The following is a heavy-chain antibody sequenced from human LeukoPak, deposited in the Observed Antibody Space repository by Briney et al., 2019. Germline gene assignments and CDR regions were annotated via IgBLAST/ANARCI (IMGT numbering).Heavy chain of an antibody. V-gene: IGHV4-4*07. CDR2: IYTSGST. Sequence: PSETLSLTCTVSGGSISSYYWSWIRQPAGKGLEWLGRIYTSGSTNYNPSLKSRVTMSVDTSKNPFSLKLSSVTAADTAVYYCARSVIGRSGYLSLGYFDLWGRGTLVTVSS. CDR3: ARSVIGRSGYLSLGYFDL. D-gene: IGHD3-22*01. CDR1: GGSISSYY. J-gene: IGHJ2*01.